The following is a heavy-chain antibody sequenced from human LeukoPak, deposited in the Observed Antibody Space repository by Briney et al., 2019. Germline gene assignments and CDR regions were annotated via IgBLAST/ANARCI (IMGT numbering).Heavy chain of an antibody. CDR2: ITGSSDST. CDR1: RFTFSNYV. CDR3: AKGSSSARPYYFDY. V-gene: IGHV3-23*01. J-gene: IGHJ4*02. D-gene: IGHD6-25*01. Sequence: GGSLRLSCAASRFTFSNYVMSWVRQAPGKGLERVSAITGSSDSTWYADSVKGRFTISRDISKNTLYLQMNSLRAEDTAVYYCAKGSSSARPYYFDYWGQGTPVTVSS.